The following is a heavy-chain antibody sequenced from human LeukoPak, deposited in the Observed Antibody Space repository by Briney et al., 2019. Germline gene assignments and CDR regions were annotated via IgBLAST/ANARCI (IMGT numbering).Heavy chain of an antibody. Sequence: EPSETLSLTCTVSGGSIRSYYWSWIRQPPGKGLEWIAYIYYSGSTKYNPSLKSRVTISLDRSKNQFSLKLRSVTAADTAVYYCARLQVHCGGDCYTRWFDPWGQGTLVTVSS. J-gene: IGHJ5*02. D-gene: IGHD2-21*02. CDR1: GGSIRSYY. CDR3: ARLQVHCGGDCYTRWFDP. V-gene: IGHV4-59*08. CDR2: IYYSGST.